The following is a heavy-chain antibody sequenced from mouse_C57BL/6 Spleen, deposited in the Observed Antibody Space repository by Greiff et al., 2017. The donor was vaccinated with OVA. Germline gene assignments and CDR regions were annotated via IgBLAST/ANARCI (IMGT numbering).Heavy chain of an antibody. V-gene: IGHV5-17*01. CDR1: GFTFSDYG. J-gene: IGHJ3*01. CDR2: ISSGSSTI. Sequence: EVQRVESGGGLVKPGGSLKLSCAASGFTFSDYGMHWVRQAPEKGLEWVAYISSGSSTIYYADTVKGRFTISRDNAKNTLFLQMTSLRSEDTAMYYCAREGYYGSSAWFAYWGQGTLVTVSA. D-gene: IGHD1-1*01. CDR3: AREGYYGSSAWFAY.